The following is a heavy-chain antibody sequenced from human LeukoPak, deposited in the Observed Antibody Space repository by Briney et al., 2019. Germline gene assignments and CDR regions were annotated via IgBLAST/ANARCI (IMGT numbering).Heavy chain of an antibody. CDR1: GFTFSRYW. CDR3: VREFID. D-gene: IGHD1-26*01. Sequence: GGSLRLSCAASGFTFSRYWMHWVRQAPGKGLVWVSRVKSDGSSTTYADSVKGRFTTSRDNAKNTLYLQMNSLRVEDTAVYYCVREFIDWGQGTLVTVSS. CDR2: VKSDGSST. V-gene: IGHV3-74*01. J-gene: IGHJ4*02.